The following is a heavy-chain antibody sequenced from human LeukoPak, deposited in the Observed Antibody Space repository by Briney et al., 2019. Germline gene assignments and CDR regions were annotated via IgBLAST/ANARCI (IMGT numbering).Heavy chain of an antibody. J-gene: IGHJ3*01. CDR2: IYSDGSST. D-gene: IGHD3/OR15-3a*01. CDR3: ATDAGHGFSF. CDR1: GFTFSNAW. Sequence: GGSLRLSCAASGFTFSNAWMHWVRQAPGKGLVWVSRIYSDGSSTTYADSVKGRFIISRDNAENTLYLQMNSLRGDDTAVYYCATDAGHGFSFWGQGTMVTVSS. V-gene: IGHV3-74*03.